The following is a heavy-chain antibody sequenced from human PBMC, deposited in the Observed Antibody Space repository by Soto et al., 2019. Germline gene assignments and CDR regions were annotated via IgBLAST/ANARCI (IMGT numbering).Heavy chain of an antibody. CDR2: VSSSGSTI. V-gene: IGHV3-11*01. Sequence: GGSLRLSCAASGFTFSDYYMSWIRQAPGKGLEWVSYVSSSGSTIYYADSVKGRFTISRDNAKNSLYLQMNSLRAEDTAVYYCARGDSSGWYTPIDYWGQGTLVTVSS. J-gene: IGHJ4*02. D-gene: IGHD6-19*01. CDR3: ARGDSSGWYTPIDY. CDR1: GFTFSDYY.